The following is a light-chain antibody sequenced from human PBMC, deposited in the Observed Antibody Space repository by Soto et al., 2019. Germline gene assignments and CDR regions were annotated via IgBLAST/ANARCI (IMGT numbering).Light chain of an antibody. Sequence: SALTQPASVSGSPGQSITISCTGTSSDIGGFNYVSWYQHHPGKAPKLMIHNVSSRPSGVSDRFSGSKSGYTASLTISGLQAEDEADYYCSSYTTTRTVVFGGGTQLTVL. CDR1: SSDIGGFNY. V-gene: IGLV2-14*03. CDR3: SSYTTTRTVV. CDR2: NVS. J-gene: IGLJ2*01.